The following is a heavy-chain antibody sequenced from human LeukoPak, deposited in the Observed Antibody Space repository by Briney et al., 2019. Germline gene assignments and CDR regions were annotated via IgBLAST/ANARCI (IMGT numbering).Heavy chain of an antibody. J-gene: IGHJ3*02. CDR2: RQYSGST. V-gene: IGHV4-59*01. CDR1: GGSLSIYY. Sequence: PSETLSLTCAVSGGSLSIYYWSCIRQPPGKGLEWTGYRQYSGSTNYNPSLKSRVTILVDTSKNQFSLRLSSVTAADPAVYYCARGGLDSNGYWTAFDIWGQGTMVTVSS. CDR3: ARGGLDSNGYWTAFDI. D-gene: IGHD3-22*01.